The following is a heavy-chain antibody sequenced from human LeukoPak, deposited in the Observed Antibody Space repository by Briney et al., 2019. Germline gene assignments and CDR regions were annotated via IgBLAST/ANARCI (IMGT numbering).Heavy chain of an antibody. CDR3: ARYQSSSWHFDY. D-gene: IGHD2-15*01. J-gene: IGHJ4*02. Sequence: GESLKISCKGSGYSFTSYWIGWVRQMPGKGLEWMGIIYPGDSDTRYSPSFQRQVTISADKSINAAYLQWSSLKASDTAMYYCARYQSSSWHFDYWGQGTLVTVSS. CDR1: GYSFTSYW. V-gene: IGHV5-51*01. CDR2: IYPGDSDT.